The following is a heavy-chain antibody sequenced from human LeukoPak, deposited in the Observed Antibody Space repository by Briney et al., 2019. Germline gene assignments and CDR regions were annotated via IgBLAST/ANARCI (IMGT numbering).Heavy chain of an antibody. D-gene: IGHD3-16*02. CDR3: ARDAEIWGSYRLPL. CDR2: IYYSGST. CDR1: CGSISSGDYY. Sequence: SQTLSLTCTVSCGSISSGDYYWSWIRQPPGKGLEWIGYIYYSGSTYYNPSLKSRVTISVDTSKNQFSLKLSSVTAADTAVYYCARDAEIWGSYRLPLWGQGTLVTVSS. J-gene: IGHJ4*02. V-gene: IGHV4-30-4*01.